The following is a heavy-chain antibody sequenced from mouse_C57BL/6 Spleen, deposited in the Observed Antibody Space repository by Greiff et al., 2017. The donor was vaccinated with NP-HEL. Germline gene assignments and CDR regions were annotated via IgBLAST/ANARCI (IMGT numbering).Heavy chain of an antibody. CDR1: GYTFTDYE. D-gene: IGHD4-1*01. CDR2: IDPETGGT. CDR3: TRYWLGRDY. J-gene: IGHJ2*01. Sequence: VKLQESGAELVRPGASVTLSCKASGYTFTDYEMHWVKQTPVHGLEWIGAIDPETGGTAYNQKFKGKAILTADKSSSTAYMELRSLTSEDSAVYYCTRYWLGRDYWGQGTTLTVSS. V-gene: IGHV1-15*01.